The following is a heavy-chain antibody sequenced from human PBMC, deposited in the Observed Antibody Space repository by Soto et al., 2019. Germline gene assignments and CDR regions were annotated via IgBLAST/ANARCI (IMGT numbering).Heavy chain of an antibody. D-gene: IGHD6-13*01. V-gene: IGHV4-39*01. Sequence: PSETLSLTCTVSGGSISSSSSYWGWIRQSPGKELEWIGSISYSGGAYYNPSLKSRVTISVDTSKNQFSLKLSSVSAADTTIYYCAGHAAAPGTFFAWFDPWGQETVVTVSS. CDR3: AGHAAAPGTFFAWFDP. CDR1: GGSISSSSSY. J-gene: IGHJ5*02. CDR2: ISYSGGA.